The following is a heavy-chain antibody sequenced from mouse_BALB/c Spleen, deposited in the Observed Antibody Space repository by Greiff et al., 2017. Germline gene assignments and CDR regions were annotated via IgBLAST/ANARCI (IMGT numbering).Heavy chain of an antibody. CDR1: GFTFSSYA. J-gene: IGHJ2*01. D-gene: IGHD1-1*01. CDR2: ISSGGST. V-gene: IGHV5-6-5*01. CDR3: ARGLITTVALDY. Sequence: EVKLVESGGGFVKPGGSLKLSCAASGFTFSSYAMSWVRQTPEKRLEWVASISSGGSTYYPDSVKGRFTISRDNARNILYLQMSSLRSEDTAMYYCARGLITTVALDYWGQGTTLTVSS.